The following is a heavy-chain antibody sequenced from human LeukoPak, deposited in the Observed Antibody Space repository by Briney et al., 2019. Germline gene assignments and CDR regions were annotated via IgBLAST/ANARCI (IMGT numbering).Heavy chain of an antibody. D-gene: IGHD3-22*01. V-gene: IGHV3-48*03. CDR3: ARAAPTRTLIGSGADY. J-gene: IGHJ4*02. Sequence: GGSLRLSCAASGFTFSSYEMNWVRQAPGKGLEWVSYISSSGSTIYYADSVKGRFTISRDNAKNSLYLQMNSLRAEDTAVYYCARAAPTRTLIGSGADYWGQGTLVTVSS. CDR1: GFTFSSYE. CDR2: ISSSGSTI.